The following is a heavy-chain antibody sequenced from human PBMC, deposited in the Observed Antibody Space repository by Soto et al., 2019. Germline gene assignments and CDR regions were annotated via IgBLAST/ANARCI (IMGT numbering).Heavy chain of an antibody. CDR3: ARDRPLTGYYVYNWFDP. CDR1: GFTFSSYS. J-gene: IGHJ5*02. CDR2: ISSSSSTI. V-gene: IGHV3-48*02. D-gene: IGHD3-9*01. Sequence: GGSLRLSCAASGFTFSSYSMNWVRQAPGKGLEWVSYISSSSSTIYYADSVKGRFTISRDNAKNSLYLQMNSLRDEDTAVYYCARDRPLTGYYVYNWFDPWGQGTLVTVSS.